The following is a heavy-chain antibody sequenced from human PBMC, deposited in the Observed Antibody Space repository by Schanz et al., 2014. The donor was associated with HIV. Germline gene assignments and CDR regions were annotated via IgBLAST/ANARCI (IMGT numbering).Heavy chain of an antibody. V-gene: IGHV3-33*08. Sequence: QVQPVESGGGVVQPGRSQRLSCAASGFTFRTYGMHWVRQAPGKGLEWVAMIWYDGSYEEYADSVKGRFSVSRDNSKNILYLQINNLRAEDTAMYFCARHSGSLAAYFDFWGQGAPVTVSS. D-gene: IGHD1-26*01. CDR3: ARHSGSLAAYFDF. J-gene: IGHJ4*02. CDR2: IWYDGSYE. CDR1: GFTFRTYG.